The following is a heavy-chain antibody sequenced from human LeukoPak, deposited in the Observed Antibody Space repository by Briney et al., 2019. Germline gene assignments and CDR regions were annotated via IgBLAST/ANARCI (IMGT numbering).Heavy chain of an antibody. J-gene: IGHJ5*02. CDR2: ISSSSSYI. CDR3: ARDSARPAESAFDP. CDR1: GFTFSSYS. V-gene: IGHV3-21*01. D-gene: IGHD6-6*01. Sequence: GRSLRLSCAGSGFTFSSYSMNRVRQAPGKGLEWVSSISSSSSYIYYADSVKGRFTISRDNAKNPLYLQMNSLRAEDTAVYYCARDSARPAESAFDPWGQGTLVTVSS.